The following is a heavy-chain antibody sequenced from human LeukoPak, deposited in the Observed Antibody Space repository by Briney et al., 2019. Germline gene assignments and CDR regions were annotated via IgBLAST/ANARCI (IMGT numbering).Heavy chain of an antibody. Sequence: PGGSLRLSCAASGFTFSSYSMNWVRQAPGKGLEWVSSISSSSDFIYYADSVKGRFTISRDNAKNSLYLQMNSLRAEDTAVYYCARDSGSYSGLETELGYWGQGTLVTVSS. J-gene: IGHJ4*02. D-gene: IGHD1-26*01. V-gene: IGHV3-21*01. CDR1: GFTFSSYS. CDR3: ARDSGSYSGLETELGY. CDR2: ISSSSDFI.